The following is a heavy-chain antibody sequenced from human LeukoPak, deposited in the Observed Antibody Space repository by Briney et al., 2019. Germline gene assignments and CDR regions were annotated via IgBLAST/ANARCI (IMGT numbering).Heavy chain of an antibody. CDR1: GFPFSNNA. CDR2: IKPDGTTK. V-gene: IGHV3-7*03. J-gene: IGHJ4*02. CDR3: ARSIPYGTTWYGRSDY. Sequence: GGSLRLSCAASGFPFSNNAMTWVRQAPGKGLEWVANIKPDGTTKFYVDSVKGRFTISRDNALNSLYLQMNSLRAEDTAIYYCARSIPYGTTWYGRSDYWGQGTLVTVSS. D-gene: IGHD6-13*01.